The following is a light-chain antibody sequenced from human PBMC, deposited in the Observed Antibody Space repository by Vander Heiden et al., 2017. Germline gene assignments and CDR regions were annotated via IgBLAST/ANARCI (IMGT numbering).Light chain of an antibody. Sequence: QSVLTQPPSVSGAPGRRVTISCTWSSSNIGAGYDVHWYQQLPGTAPKLLIYGNSNRPSGVPDRFSGSKSGTSASLAITGLQAEDEADYYCQSYDSSLSGSVFGGGTKLTVL. V-gene: IGLV1-40*01. CDR3: QSYDSSLSGSV. CDR1: SSNIGAGYD. CDR2: GNS. J-gene: IGLJ2*01.